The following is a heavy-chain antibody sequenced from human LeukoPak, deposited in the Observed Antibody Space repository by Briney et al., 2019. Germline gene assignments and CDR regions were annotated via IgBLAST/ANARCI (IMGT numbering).Heavy chain of an antibody. J-gene: IGHJ4*02. CDR2: ISYDGNNE. V-gene: IGHV3-30*18. CDR3: AKVGEFGESYRPYDY. CDR1: GFTFNTYG. D-gene: IGHD1-26*01. Sequence: GRSLRLSCAATGFTFNTYGMHWVRQAPGKGLEWVALISYDGNNEFYADSVRGRFTISRDNSKNTLYLQMNSLRAEDTAVYYCAKVGEFGESYRPYDYWGQGTLVTVSS.